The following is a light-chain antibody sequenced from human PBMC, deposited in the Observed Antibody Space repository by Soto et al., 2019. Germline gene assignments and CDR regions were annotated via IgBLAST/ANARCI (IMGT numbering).Light chain of an antibody. J-gene: IGKJ5*01. CDR3: QQLYSYPIT. CDR1: EGIDSY. V-gene: IGKV1-9*01. Sequence: DIQLTQSPSFLSASVGDRVTITCRANEGIDSYLAWYQQKPRKAPKLLIYSASTLQSGVPSRFSGSGSGTEFTLTISTLQPEDSAAYYCQQLYSYPITFGQGTRLEIK. CDR2: SAS.